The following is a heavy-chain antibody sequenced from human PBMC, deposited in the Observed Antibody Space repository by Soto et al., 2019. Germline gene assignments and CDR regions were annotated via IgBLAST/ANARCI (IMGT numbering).Heavy chain of an antibody. D-gene: IGHD2-2*01. CDR2: ISAYNGNT. V-gene: IGHV1-18*04. CDR1: GYTFTSYG. J-gene: IGHJ5*02. Sequence: QVQLVQSGAEVKKPGASVKVSCKASGYTFTSYGISWVRQAPEQGLEWMGWISAYNGNTNYAQKLQGRVTMTIDTSTSTAYMELRSLRCDDTAVYYCARDTPCSSTSCKGYNWFAPWGQGTLVTVSS. CDR3: ARDTPCSSTSCKGYNWFAP.